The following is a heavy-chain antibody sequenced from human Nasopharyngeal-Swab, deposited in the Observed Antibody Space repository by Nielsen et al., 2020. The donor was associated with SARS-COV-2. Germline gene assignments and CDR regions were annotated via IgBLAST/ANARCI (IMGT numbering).Heavy chain of an antibody. CDR1: GFTFDYYG. D-gene: IGHD3-10*01. Sequence: GESLKTSCAASGFTFDYYGMSWVRPAPGKGLELVSGIHWNGSSTGYADSVKGRFTISRDNVKHALYLQMNRLRAEDTAVYYCASGITMVRGVIIMEDAFDIWGQGTMVTVSS. CDR2: IHWNGSST. CDR3: ASGITMVRGVIIMEDAFDI. J-gene: IGHJ3*02. V-gene: IGHV3-20*04.